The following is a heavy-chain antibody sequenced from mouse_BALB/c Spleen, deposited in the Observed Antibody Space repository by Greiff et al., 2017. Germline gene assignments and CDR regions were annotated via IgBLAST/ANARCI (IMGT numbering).Heavy chain of an antibody. V-gene: IGHV3-2*02. CDR1: GYSITSDYA. CDR3: ASTHYYAMDY. J-gene: IGHJ4*01. Sequence: EVQRVESGPGLVKPSQSLSLTCTVTGYSITSDYAWNWIRQFPGNKLEWMGYISYSGSTSYNPSLKSRISITRDTSKNQFFLQLNSVTTEDTATYYCASTHYYAMDYWGQGTSVTVSS. CDR2: ISYSGST.